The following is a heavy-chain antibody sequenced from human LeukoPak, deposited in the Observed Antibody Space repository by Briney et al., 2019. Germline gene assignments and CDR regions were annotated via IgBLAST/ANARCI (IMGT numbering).Heavy chain of an antibody. CDR1: GGTFSSYA. CDR3: ARKGGRVVVIEEETYYYYGMDV. Sequence: ASVTVSCKASGGTFSSYAISWVRQAPGQGLEWMGWISAYNGNTNYAQKLQGRVTMTTDTPTSTAYMELRSLRSDDTAVYYCARKGGRVVVIEEETYYYYGMDVWGQGTTVTVSS. D-gene: IGHD3-22*01. V-gene: IGHV1-18*01. CDR2: ISAYNGNT. J-gene: IGHJ6*02.